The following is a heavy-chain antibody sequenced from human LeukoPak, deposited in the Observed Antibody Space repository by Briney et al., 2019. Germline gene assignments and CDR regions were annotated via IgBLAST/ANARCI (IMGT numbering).Heavy chain of an antibody. CDR2: ISGSGGST. CDR3: AKDPRYYDILTGFDY. J-gene: IGHJ4*02. Sequence: GGSLRLSCAASGFTFSSYAMGWVRQAPGKGLEWVSAISGSGGSTYYADSVKGRFTISRDNSKNTLYLQMNSLRAEDTAVYYCAKDPRYYDILTGFDYWGQGTLVTVSS. D-gene: IGHD3-9*01. V-gene: IGHV3-23*01. CDR1: GFTFSSYA.